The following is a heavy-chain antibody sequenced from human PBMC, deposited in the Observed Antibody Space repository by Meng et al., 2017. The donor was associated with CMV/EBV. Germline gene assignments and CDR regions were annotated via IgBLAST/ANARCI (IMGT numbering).Heavy chain of an antibody. Sequence: GESLKISCAASGFTFSSYAMSWVRQAPGKGLEWVSAISGSGGSTYYADSVKGLFTISRDNSKNTLYLQMNSLRAEDTAVYYCAKGGDFWSGSNFDYWGQGTLVTVSS. J-gene: IGHJ4*02. CDR2: ISGSGGST. D-gene: IGHD3-3*01. CDR3: AKGGDFWSGSNFDY. CDR1: GFTFSSYA. V-gene: IGHV3-23*01.